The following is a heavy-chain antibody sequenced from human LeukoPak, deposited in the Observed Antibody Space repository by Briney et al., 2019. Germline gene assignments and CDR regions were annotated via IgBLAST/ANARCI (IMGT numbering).Heavy chain of an antibody. CDR3: ARGRDDSNYID. J-gene: IGHJ4*02. CDR2: IYYSGST. Sequence: SETLSLTCTVSGGSISSGGYYWSWIRQHPGKGLEWIGYIYYSGSTYYNPSLKSRVTISVDTSKNQFSLKLSSVTAADTAVYYCARGRDDSNYIDWGQGTLVTVSS. V-gene: IGHV4-31*03. CDR1: GGSISSGGYY. D-gene: IGHD5-24*01.